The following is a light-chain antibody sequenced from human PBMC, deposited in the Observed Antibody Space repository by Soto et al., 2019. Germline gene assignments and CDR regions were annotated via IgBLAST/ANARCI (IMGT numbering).Light chain of an antibody. V-gene: IGKV2-28*01. J-gene: IGKJ4*01. CDR1: QTLLHSNGYTY. CDR3: MQALQTPLT. CDR2: LGS. Sequence: EIAMTQSPLSLAVTPGEPASISCRSSQTLLHSNGYTYLDWYLQKPGQSPQLLIYLGSNRASGVPDRFSGSGSGTDFTLKISRVEAEDVGIFYCMQALQTPLTFGGGTKVDIK.